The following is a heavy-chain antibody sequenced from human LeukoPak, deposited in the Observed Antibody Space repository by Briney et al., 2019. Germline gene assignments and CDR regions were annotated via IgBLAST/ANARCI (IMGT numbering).Heavy chain of an antibody. D-gene: IGHD6-19*01. Sequence: GASVKVSCKASGGTFSSYAISWVRQAPGQGLEWMGGIIPIFGTANYAQKFQGRVTITADESTSTAYMELSSLRSEDTAVYYCARVVRSSGPPGWFDPWAREPWSPSPQ. CDR2: IIPIFGTA. CDR1: GGTFSSYA. J-gene: IGHJ5*02. CDR3: ARVVRSSGPPGWFDP. V-gene: IGHV1-69*13.